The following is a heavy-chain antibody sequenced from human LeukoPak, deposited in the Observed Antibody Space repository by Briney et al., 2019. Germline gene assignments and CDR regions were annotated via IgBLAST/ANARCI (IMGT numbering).Heavy chain of an antibody. D-gene: IGHD3-10*01. CDR3: ARAPLYGSGSYYSDY. J-gene: IGHJ4*02. CDR1: GGTFSSYA. Sequence: SVKVSCKASGGTFSSYAISWVRQAPGQGLEWMGRIIPILGIANYAQKFQGRVTITADKSTSTAYMELSSLRSEDTAVYYCARAPLYGSGSYYSDYWGQGTLVTVSS. CDR2: IIPILGIA. V-gene: IGHV1-69*04.